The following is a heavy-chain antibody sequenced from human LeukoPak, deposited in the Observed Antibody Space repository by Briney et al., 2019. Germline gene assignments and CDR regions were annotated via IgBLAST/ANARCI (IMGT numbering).Heavy chain of an antibody. V-gene: IGHV3-64*01. J-gene: IGHJ4*02. CDR2: ISSNGGST. Sequence: GGSLRLSCAASGFTFSSYAMHWVRQAPGKGLEYVSAISSNGGSTYYAHSVKGRFTIYRDNSKNTLYVQMCSLRAEDMAVYYCATGSSWSLFDYWGQGTLVTVSS. CDR1: GFTFSSYA. D-gene: IGHD6-13*01. CDR3: ATGSSWSLFDY.